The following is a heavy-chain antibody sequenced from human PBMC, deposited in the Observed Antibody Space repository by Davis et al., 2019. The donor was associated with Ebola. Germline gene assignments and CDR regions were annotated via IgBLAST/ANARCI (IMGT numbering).Heavy chain of an antibody. CDR3: ATTTTVPYYYYGMDV. Sequence: GESLKISCAASGFTFSDYYMSWIRQAPGKGLEWVSYISSSGSTIYYADSVKGRFTISRDNAKNSLYLQMNSLRAEDTAVYYWATTTTVPYYYYGMDVWGQGTTVTVSS. CDR1: GFTFSDYY. V-gene: IGHV3-11*01. CDR2: ISSSGSTI. D-gene: IGHD4-11*01. J-gene: IGHJ6*02.